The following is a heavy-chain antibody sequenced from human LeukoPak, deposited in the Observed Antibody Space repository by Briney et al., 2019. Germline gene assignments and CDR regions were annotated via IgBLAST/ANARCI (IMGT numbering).Heavy chain of an antibody. CDR3: AKDQARYSYGYGSHQNAFDI. J-gene: IGHJ3*02. D-gene: IGHD5-18*01. CDR1: GFTFSSYG. V-gene: IGHV3-30*18. CDR2: ISYDGSNK. Sequence: GGSLRLSCAASGFTFSSYGMHWVRQAPGKGLEWVAVISYDGSNKYYADSVKGRFTISRDNSKNTLYLQMNSLRAEDTAVYYCAKDQARYSYGYGSHQNAFDIWGQGTMVTVSS.